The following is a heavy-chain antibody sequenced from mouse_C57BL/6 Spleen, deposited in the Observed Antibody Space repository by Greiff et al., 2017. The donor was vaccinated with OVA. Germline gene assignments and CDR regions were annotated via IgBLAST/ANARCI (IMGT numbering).Heavy chain of an antibody. CDR3: AKGYGNGYYFDY. Sequence: VQLQQPGAELVKPGASVKLSCKASGYTFTSYWMQWVKQRPGQGLEWIGEIDPSDSYTNYNQKFKGKATLTVDTSSSTAYMQLSSLTSEDSAVYYCAKGYGNGYYFDYWGQGTTLTVSS. CDR1: GYTFTSYW. D-gene: IGHD1-1*01. CDR2: IDPSDSYT. J-gene: IGHJ2*01. V-gene: IGHV1-50*01.